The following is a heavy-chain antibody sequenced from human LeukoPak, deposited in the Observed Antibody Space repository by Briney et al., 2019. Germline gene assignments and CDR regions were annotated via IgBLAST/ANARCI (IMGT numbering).Heavy chain of an antibody. D-gene: IGHD3-22*01. Sequence: SETLSLTCTVSGHSISSGYYWGWIRQPPGKGLEWIGSIYHSGSTYYNPSLKSRVTISVDTSKNQFSLKLSSVTAADTAVYYCARPYDSSGYYPFDYWGQGILVTVSS. J-gene: IGHJ4*02. V-gene: IGHV4-38-2*02. CDR3: ARPYDSSGYYPFDY. CDR1: GHSISSGYY. CDR2: IYHSGST.